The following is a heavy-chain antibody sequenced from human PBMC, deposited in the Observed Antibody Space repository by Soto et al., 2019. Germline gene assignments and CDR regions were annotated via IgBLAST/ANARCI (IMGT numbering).Heavy chain of an antibody. V-gene: IGHV1-18*01. J-gene: IGHJ6*03. CDR1: GYTFTSYG. D-gene: IGHD6-6*01. Sequence: GASVKVCCKASGYTFTSYGSSWVRQAPGQGLEWMGWISACNGNTNYAQKLQGRLTMTPETSTSTAYMELRSRRSDDTAVYYCPRVRRSRSSTGSHNSYYYSMDVWGKGTTVTVSS. CDR2: ISACNGNT. CDR3: PRVRRSRSSTGSHNSYYYSMDV.